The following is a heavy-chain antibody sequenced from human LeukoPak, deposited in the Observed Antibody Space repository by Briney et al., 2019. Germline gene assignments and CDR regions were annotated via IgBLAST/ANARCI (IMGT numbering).Heavy chain of an antibody. CDR3: SGLSYYDSRHYYYYMDV. CDR2: ISYDGSNK. Sequence: PGGSLRLSCAASGFTFSSYSMNWVRQAPGKGLAWVAFISYDGSNKYYADSVKGRFTISRDNSKNTLYLQVNSLGTEDTAVYYCSGLSYYDSRHYYYYMDVWGKGTTVTVSS. D-gene: IGHD3-22*01. CDR1: GFTFSSYS. V-gene: IGHV3-30*03. J-gene: IGHJ6*03.